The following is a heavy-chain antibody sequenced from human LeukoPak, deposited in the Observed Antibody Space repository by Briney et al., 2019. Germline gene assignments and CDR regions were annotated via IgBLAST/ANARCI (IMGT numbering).Heavy chain of an antibody. CDR1: GFTFDDYA. CDR2: ISWNSGSI. Sequence: GRSLRLSCAASGFTFDDYAMHWVRQAPGKGLEGVSGISWNSGSIGYADSVKGRFTISRDNAKNSLYLQMNSLRAEDTALYYCAKDITGYCSSTSCYTFDYWGQGTLVTVSS. CDR3: AKDITGYCSSTSCYTFDY. J-gene: IGHJ4*02. D-gene: IGHD2-2*02. V-gene: IGHV3-9*01.